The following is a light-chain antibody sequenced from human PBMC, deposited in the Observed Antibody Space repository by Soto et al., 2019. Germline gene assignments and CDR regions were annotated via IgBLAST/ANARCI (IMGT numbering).Light chain of an antibody. J-gene: IGKJ1*01. CDR3: QQYNSYPWT. Sequence: DIQMTQSPSTLSASVGDRVTITCRASQSISSRLAWYQQKPGKAPKLLIYKASSLESGDPSRFSGSGSGTEFTLTISSLQPDDFATYYFQQYNSYPWTFGQGTKVEIK. CDR2: KAS. CDR1: QSISSR. V-gene: IGKV1-5*03.